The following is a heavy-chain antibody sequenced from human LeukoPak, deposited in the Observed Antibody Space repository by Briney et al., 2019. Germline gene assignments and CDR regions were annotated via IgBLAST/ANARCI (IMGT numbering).Heavy chain of an antibody. CDR1: GYTFTGYY. CDR2: INPNSGDT. V-gene: IGHV1-2*02. Sequence: GASVKVSCKTSGYTFTGYYVHWVRQVPGQGLEWMGWINPNSGDTNYAQKFQGRVTMTRDTSISTAYMELSSLRSDDTAVYYCARVLRYFGTPDYWGQGTLVTVSS. J-gene: IGHJ4*02. D-gene: IGHD3-9*01. CDR3: ARVLRYFGTPDY.